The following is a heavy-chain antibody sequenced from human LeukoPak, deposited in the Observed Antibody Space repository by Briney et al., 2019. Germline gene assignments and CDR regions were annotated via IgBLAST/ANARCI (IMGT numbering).Heavy chain of an antibody. CDR2: ISYDGSNK. V-gene: IGHV3-30*18. J-gene: IGHJ4*02. D-gene: IGHD2-2*01. CDR1: GFTFSSYG. CDR3: AKAVVIVPSATPFDY. Sequence: PGGSLRLSCAASGFTFSSYGMHWVRQAPGKGLEWVAVISYDGSNKYYAGSVKGRFTISRDNSKNTLYLQMNSLRAEDTALYYCAKAVVIVPSATPFDYWGQGTLVTVSS.